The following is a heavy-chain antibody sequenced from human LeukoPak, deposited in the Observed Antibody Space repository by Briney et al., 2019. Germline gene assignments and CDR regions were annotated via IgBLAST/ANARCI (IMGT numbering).Heavy chain of an antibody. CDR2: VKGKTDGAAP. CDR3: ITEHN. D-gene: IGHD2-21*01. Sequence: GGSLRLSCAGSGFTFSNAWMSWVRQAPGKGLEWVGRVKGKTDGAAPDYAAPVKGRFSISTDDSRDTLYLQMRGLKTEDTAVYYCITEHNWGHGTLVTVSS. V-gene: IGHV3-15*01. J-gene: IGHJ4*01. CDR1: GFTFSNAW.